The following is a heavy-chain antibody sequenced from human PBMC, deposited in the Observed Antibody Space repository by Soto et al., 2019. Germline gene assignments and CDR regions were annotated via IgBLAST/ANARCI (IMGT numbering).Heavy chain of an antibody. J-gene: IGHJ6*02. CDR1: GGTFSSYA. CDR3: ARSADGYNLAYYYYGMDV. CDR2: IIPIFGTA. D-gene: IGHD5-12*01. V-gene: IGHV1-69*01. Sequence: QVQLVQSGAEVKKPGSSVKVSCKASGGTFSSYAISWVRQAHGQGLEWMGGIIPIFGTANYAQKFQGRVTITADESTSTAYMELSSRRSEDTAVYYCARSADGYNLAYYYYGMDVWGQGTTVTVAS.